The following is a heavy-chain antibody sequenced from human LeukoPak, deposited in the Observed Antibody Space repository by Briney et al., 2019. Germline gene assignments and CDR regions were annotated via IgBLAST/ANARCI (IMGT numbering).Heavy chain of an antibody. V-gene: IGHV4-39*01. CDR3: ARQTGSGLFILP. CDR2: IYYSGNT. Sequence: SETLSLTCTVSGVSISSSNSYWGWIRQPPGKGLEWIGSIYYSGNTYYNASLKSQVSISIDTSRNQFSLKVTSVTAADTAVYYCARQTGSGLFILPGGQGTLVTVSS. J-gene: IGHJ4*02. CDR1: GVSISSSNSY. D-gene: IGHD3/OR15-3a*01.